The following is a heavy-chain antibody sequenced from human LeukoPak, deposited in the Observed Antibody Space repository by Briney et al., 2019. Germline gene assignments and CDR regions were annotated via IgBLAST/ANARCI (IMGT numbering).Heavy chain of an antibody. D-gene: IGHD3-22*01. CDR3: ARVAGSRGYSDAFDI. CDR1: GYTFTSYG. J-gene: IGHJ3*02. V-gene: IGHV1-18*01. Sequence: GASVKVSCKASGYTFTSYGISWVRQAPGQGLEWMGWISAYNGNTNYAQKLQGRVTMTTDTSTSTAYMELRSLRSDDTAVYYCARVAGSRGYSDAFDIWGHGTMVTVSS. CDR2: ISAYNGNT.